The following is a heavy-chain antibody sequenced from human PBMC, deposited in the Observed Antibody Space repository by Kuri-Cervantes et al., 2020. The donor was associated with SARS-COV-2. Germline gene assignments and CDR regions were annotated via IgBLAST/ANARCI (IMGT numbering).Heavy chain of an antibody. Sequence: GESLKISCAASGFTFSSYSMNWVRQAPGKGLEWVSSISSSSSYIYCADSVKGRFTISRDNAKNSLYLQMNSLRAEDTAVYYCAKVLSGIAVDWGQGTLVTVSS. D-gene: IGHD6-19*01. CDR1: GFTFSSYS. CDR3: AKVLSGIAVD. J-gene: IGHJ4*02. CDR2: ISSSSSYI. V-gene: IGHV3-21*01.